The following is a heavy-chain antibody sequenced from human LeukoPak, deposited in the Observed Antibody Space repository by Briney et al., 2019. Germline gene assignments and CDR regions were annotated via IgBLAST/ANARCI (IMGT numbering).Heavy chain of an antibody. D-gene: IGHD6-13*01. V-gene: IGHV3-64D*09. CDR2: ISSNGGST. Sequence: PGGSLRLSFSASGFTFSRYTMHWVRQAPGKGLKYVPDISSNGGSTYYAVSVKGRFTISRDNSKNTLDLQMSSLRADDTAEYYCVRDARGDIAAAGTLDYWGQGTLVTVSS. CDR3: VRDARGDIAAAGTLDY. J-gene: IGHJ4*02. CDR1: GFTFSRYT.